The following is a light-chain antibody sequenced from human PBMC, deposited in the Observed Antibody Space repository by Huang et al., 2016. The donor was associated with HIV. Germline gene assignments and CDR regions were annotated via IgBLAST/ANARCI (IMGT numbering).Light chain of an antibody. CDR2: GVS. J-gene: IGKJ1*01. Sequence: EIVRTQSPLALSVTTGQPASISCKSTQSHLYSDGKTNLCWYLHKASQTPQLLIYGVSSRFSGVRDRYSGSWSGTDFRMQVSRVAAGGVVLYYCMRVKQLPPTFGPGTRVEIK. V-gene: IGKV2-29*03. CDR1: QSHLYSDGKTN. CDR3: MRVKQLPPT.